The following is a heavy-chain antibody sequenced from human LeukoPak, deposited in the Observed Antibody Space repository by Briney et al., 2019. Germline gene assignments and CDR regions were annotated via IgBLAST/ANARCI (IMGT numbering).Heavy chain of an antibody. V-gene: IGHV3-30*04. J-gene: IGHJ4*02. CDR1: GFTFSSHA. CDR2: ISYDGSNK. Sequence: PGGSLRLSCAASGFTFSSHAMHWVRQAPGKGLEWVAVISYDGSNKYYADSVKGRFTISRDNSKNTLYLQMNSLRAEDTAVYYCARDRNDYGDYVFDYWGQGALVTVSS. D-gene: IGHD4-17*01. CDR3: ARDRNDYGDYVFDY.